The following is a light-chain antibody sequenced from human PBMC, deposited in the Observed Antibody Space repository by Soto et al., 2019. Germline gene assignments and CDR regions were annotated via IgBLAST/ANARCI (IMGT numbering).Light chain of an antibody. V-gene: IGKV3-20*01. CDR1: QSVSSSY. CDR3: QQYDNSVLT. CDR2: GAS. Sequence: EIVLTQSPGTLSLSPGERATLSCRASQSVSSSYLAWYQQKPGQAPRLLIYGASSRATGIPDRFSGSGSGTDFTLTISRLEPEDFALYYCQQYDNSVLTFGGGTKVDTK. J-gene: IGKJ4*01.